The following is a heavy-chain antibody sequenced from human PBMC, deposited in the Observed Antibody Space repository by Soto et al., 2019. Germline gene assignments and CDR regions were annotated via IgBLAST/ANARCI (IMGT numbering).Heavy chain of an antibody. CDR3: ARGDHYDSRGYYPGDY. D-gene: IGHD3-22*01. J-gene: IGHJ4*02. CDR2: ISAYNGNT. CDR1: CYTFASYC. V-gene: IGHV1-18*01. Sequence: GASMKVSCKASCYTFASYCISWGRQAPGQGLEWMGWISAYNGNTNYAQKLQGRVTMTTETSTSTAYMELRSLRSDDTAVYYCARGDHYDSRGYYPGDYWGQGTLVTVSS.